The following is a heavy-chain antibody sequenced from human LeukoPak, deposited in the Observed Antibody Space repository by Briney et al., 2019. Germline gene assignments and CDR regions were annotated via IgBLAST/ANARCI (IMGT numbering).Heavy chain of an antibody. CDR1: GGTFSSYA. CDR2: IIPIFGTA. D-gene: IGHD1-26*01. V-gene: IGHV1-69*05. Sequence: ASVKVSCKASGGTFSSYAISWVRQAPGQGLEWMGGIIPIFGTAHYAQKFQGRVTITTDEATSIAYMELSSLRSEDTAVYYCASWSVSGSYSPEDYWGQGTLVTVSS. CDR3: ASWSVSGSYSPEDY. J-gene: IGHJ4*02.